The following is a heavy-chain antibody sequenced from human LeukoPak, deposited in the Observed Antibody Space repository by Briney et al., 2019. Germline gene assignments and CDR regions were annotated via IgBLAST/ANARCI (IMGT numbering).Heavy chain of an antibody. J-gene: IGHJ4*02. CDR2: ISGSGGST. D-gene: IGHD3-22*01. CDR3: ANRYYYDSSGTKSPPGY. V-gene: IGHV3-23*01. Sequence: GGSVSLSCAASGFTFSSYAMSWVRQAPGKGLEWVSAISGSGGSTYYADSVKGRFTISRDNSKNTLYLQMNSLRAEDTAVYYCANRYYYDSSGTKSPPGYWGQGNLVTVSS. CDR1: GFTFSSYA.